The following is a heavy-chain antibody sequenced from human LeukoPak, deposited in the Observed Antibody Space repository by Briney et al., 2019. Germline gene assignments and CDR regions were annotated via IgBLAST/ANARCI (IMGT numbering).Heavy chain of an antibody. CDR2: IYYSGST. V-gene: IGHV4-59*01. CDR1: GGPISSYY. J-gene: IGHJ4*02. CDR3: ARVSMITFGGVIAHFDY. D-gene: IGHD3-16*02. Sequence: SETLSLTCTDSGGPISSYYWSWLRQPPGKGLEWIGYIYYSGSTNYNPSLKSRATISVDTSKNQFSLKLSSVTAADTAVYYCARVSMITFGGVIAHFDYWGQGTLVTVSS.